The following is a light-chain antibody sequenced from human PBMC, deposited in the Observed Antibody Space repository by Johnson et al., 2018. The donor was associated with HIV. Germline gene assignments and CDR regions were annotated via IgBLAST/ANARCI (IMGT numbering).Light chain of an antibody. J-gene: IGLJ1*01. CDR1: SSNIGNNY. CDR2: ENN. Sequence: QPVLTQPPSVSAAPGQKVTISCSGSSSNIGNNYVSWYQQLPGTAPKLLIYENNKRPSGIPDRFSGSKSGTSATLGITGLQTGDEADYYCGTWDSSLSAFYFFGPGTNITVL. V-gene: IGLV1-51*02. CDR3: GTWDSSLSAFYF.